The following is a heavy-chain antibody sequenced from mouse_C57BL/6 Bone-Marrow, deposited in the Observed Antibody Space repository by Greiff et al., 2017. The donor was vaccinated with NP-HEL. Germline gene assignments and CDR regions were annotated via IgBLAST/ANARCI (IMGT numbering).Heavy chain of an antibody. D-gene: IGHD3-2*02. CDR2: IYPGSGST. V-gene: IGHV1-55*01. CDR1: GYTFTSYW. CDR3: ARYQLRRNYFDY. J-gene: IGHJ2*01. Sequence: QVQLQQPGAELVKPGASVKMSCKASGYTFTSYWITWVKQRPGQGLEWIGDIYPGSGSTNYNEKFKSKATLTVDTSSSTAYMQLSILTSEDSAVYYCARYQLRRNYFDYWGQGTTLTVSS.